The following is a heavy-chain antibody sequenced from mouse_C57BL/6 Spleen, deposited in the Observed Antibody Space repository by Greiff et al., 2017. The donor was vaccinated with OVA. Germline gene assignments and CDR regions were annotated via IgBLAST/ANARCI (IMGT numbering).Heavy chain of an antibody. Sequence: QVQLQQSGPELVKPGASVKISCKASGYTFTDYYINWVKQRPGQGLEWIGWIFPGSGSTYYNEKFKGKATLIVDKSSSTAYMLLSSLTSEDSSGYCCAKLYSNFTWFAYWGQGTLVTVSA. CDR3: AKLYSNFTWFAY. D-gene: IGHD2-5*01. V-gene: IGHV1-75*01. J-gene: IGHJ3*01. CDR2: IFPGSGST. CDR1: GYTFTDYY.